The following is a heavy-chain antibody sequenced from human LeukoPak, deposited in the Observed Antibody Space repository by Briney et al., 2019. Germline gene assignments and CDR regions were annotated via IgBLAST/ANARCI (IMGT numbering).Heavy chain of an antibody. D-gene: IGHD3-10*01. CDR2: ISSSGSTI. CDR3: SAFPRRGGNNGEFWSF. CDR1: GFTFSSYE. V-gene: IGHV3-48*03. Sequence: GGSLRLSCAASGFTFSSYEMNWVRQAPGKGLEWVSYISSSGSTIYYADSVKGRFTISRDNAKNSLYLQMNSLRAEDTAVYYWSAFPRRGGNNGEFWSFWGQGTLVTVSS. J-gene: IGHJ4*02.